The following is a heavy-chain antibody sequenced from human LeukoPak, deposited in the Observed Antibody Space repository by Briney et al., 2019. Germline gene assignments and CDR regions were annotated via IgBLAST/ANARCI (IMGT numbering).Heavy chain of an antibody. D-gene: IGHD4-23*01. Sequence: GGSLRLSCAASGFPFTRYWMSWVRQAPGKGLEWVSSMTGSGMSTYYADSVKGRFTISRDNSKNMLYLQMNSLRAEDTAVYYCAKGAVVIKFLFDSWGQGTLVTVSS. CDR1: GFPFTRYW. V-gene: IGHV3-23*01. CDR2: MTGSGMST. J-gene: IGHJ4*02. CDR3: AKGAVVIKFLFDS.